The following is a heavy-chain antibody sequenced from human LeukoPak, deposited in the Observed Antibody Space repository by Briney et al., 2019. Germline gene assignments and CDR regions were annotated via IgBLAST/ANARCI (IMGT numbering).Heavy chain of an antibody. Sequence: GGSLRLSCAASGFTFDDYAMHWVRQAPGKGLDWVSLISGDGGSTYYADSVKGRFTISRDNSKNSLYLQMNSLRTEDTALYYCAKSNSFLSDYYFDYWGQGTLVTVSS. CDR2: ISGDGGST. CDR3: AKSNSFLSDYYFDY. CDR1: GFTFDDYA. V-gene: IGHV3-43*02. J-gene: IGHJ4*02. D-gene: IGHD2-21*02.